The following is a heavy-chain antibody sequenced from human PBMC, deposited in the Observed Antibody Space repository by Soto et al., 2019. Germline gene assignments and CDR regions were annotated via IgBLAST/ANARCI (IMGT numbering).Heavy chain of an antibody. J-gene: IGHJ6*02. D-gene: IGHD6-13*01. V-gene: IGHV1-69*01. CDR2: IIPIFGTA. CDR3: ARDPGISAGRYYYYGMDV. CDR1: GFTFSSYA. Sequence: VQLLESGGGLVQPGGSLRLSCAASGFTFSSYAISWVRQAPGQGLEWMGGIIPIFGTANYAQKFQGRVTITADESTSTAYMELSSLRSEDTAVYYCARDPGISAGRYYYYGMDVWGQGTTVTVSS.